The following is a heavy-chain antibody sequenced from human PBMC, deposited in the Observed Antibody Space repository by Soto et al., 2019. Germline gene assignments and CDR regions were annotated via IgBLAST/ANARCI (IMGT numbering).Heavy chain of an antibody. Sequence: SETLSLTCTVSGGPITTGGYFWSWIRQLPGKGLEWIGHRYYSESTYYNPSLKSRVSISLDTSKNQFSLKLSFVTAADTAMYYCARTKCSGGSCYSWSLDYWGQGTPVTVSS. J-gene: IGHJ4*02. CDR3: ARTKCSGGSCYSWSLDY. V-gene: IGHV4-31*03. CDR1: GGPITTGGYF. D-gene: IGHD2-15*01. CDR2: RYYSEST.